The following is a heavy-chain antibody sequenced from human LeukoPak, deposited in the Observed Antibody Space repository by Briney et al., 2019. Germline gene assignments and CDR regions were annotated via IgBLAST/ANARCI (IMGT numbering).Heavy chain of an antibody. CDR2: IYYSGST. J-gene: IGHJ3*02. Sequence: LRLSCAASGFTFSSYTMSWVRQPPGKGLEWIGYIYYSGSTYYNPSLKSRVTISVDTSKNQFSLKLSSVTAADTAVYYCARGVVVVPAALDAFDIWGQGTMVTVSS. CDR3: ARGVVVVPAALDAFDI. D-gene: IGHD2-2*01. V-gene: IGHV4-30-4*08. CDR1: GFTFSSYT.